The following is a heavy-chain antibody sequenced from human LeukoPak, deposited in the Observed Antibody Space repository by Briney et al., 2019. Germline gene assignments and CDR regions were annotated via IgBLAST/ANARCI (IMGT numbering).Heavy chain of an antibody. Sequence: GGSLRLSCAASGFTFSSYWMSWVRQAPGKGLEWVANIKQDGSEKYYVDPVKGRFTISRDNAKNSLYLQMNSLRAEDTAVYYCAKWDTAMVSSCSDYWGQGTLVTVSS. J-gene: IGHJ4*02. CDR3: AKWDTAMVSSCSDY. CDR1: GFTFSSYW. D-gene: IGHD5-18*01. V-gene: IGHV3-7*03. CDR2: IKQDGSEK.